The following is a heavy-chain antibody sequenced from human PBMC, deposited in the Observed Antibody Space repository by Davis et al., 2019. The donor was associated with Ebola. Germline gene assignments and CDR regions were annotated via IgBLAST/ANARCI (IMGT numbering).Heavy chain of an antibody. V-gene: IGHV3-7*03. CDR1: GFTFSSYW. Sequence: GESLKISCETSGFTFSSYWMNWVRQAPGRGLEWLTNIRQDGSAKSYVDSVRGRFAISRDNAKNSLYLQMDSLRAEDTAIYYCAKTGDYDSAFDIWGLGTVVTVSS. D-gene: IGHD4-17*01. CDR3: AKTGDYDSAFDI. CDR2: IRQDGSAK. J-gene: IGHJ3*02.